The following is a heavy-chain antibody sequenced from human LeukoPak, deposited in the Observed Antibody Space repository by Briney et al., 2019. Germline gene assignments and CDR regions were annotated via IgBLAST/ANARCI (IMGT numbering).Heavy chain of an antibody. Sequence: PGGSLRLSCAASGFTFSNYGMHWVRQAPGKGLEWVALIWYDGSKKGYVDSVKGRFIISRDDSRNMVYLEMSSLRAEDTAVYYCAREGFDPWGQGTLVTVSS. J-gene: IGHJ5*02. CDR1: GFTFSNYG. CDR2: IWYDGSKK. V-gene: IGHV3-33*01. CDR3: AREGFDP.